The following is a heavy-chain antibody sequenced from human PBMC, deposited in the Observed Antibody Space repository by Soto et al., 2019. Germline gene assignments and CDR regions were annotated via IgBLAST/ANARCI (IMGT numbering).Heavy chain of an antibody. J-gene: IGHJ6*02. CDR2: IYHSGST. CDR1: GYSISSGYY. CDR3: ARGGGYGMDV. Sequence: PSETLSLTCAVSGYSISSGYYWGWIRQPPGKGLEWIGSIYHSGSTYYNPSLKSRVTTSLDTSKNQFSLKLSSVTAADTAVYYCARGGGYGMDVWGQGTTVTVSS. D-gene: IGHD3-10*01. V-gene: IGHV4-38-2*01.